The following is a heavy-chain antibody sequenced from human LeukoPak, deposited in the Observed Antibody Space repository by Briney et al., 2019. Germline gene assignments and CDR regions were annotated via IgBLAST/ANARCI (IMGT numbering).Heavy chain of an antibody. V-gene: IGHV1-18*01. Sequence: ASVKVSCKASGYTFTSYGISWVRQAPGQGLEWMGWISAYNGNTNYAQKLQGRVTMTTDTSTSTAYMELRSLRSDDTAVYYCARDRYCSGGSCYDHYYYGMDVWGQGTTVTVSS. D-gene: IGHD2-15*01. CDR2: ISAYNGNT. CDR1: GYTFTSYG. CDR3: ARDRYCSGGSCYDHYYYGMDV. J-gene: IGHJ6*02.